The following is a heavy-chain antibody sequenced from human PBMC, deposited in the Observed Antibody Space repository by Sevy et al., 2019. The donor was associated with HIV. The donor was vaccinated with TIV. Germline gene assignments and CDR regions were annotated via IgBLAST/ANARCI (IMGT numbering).Heavy chain of an antibody. J-gene: IGHJ5*02. CDR1: GFTFSNYD. CDR2: IRSSGSDI. D-gene: IGHD3-22*01. Sequence: GGSLRLSCVASGFTFSNYDMNGVRQAPGKGLEWVSKIRSSGSDIYYADSVKGRFTISRDNAKDSLNLQMNSLRAEDTAVYYCVRNGGAYDSGFDPWGQGTLVTVSS. CDR3: VRNGGAYDSGFDP. V-gene: IGHV3-48*03.